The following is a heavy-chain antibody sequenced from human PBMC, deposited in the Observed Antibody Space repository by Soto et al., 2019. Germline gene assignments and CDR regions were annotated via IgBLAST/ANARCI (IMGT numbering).Heavy chain of an antibody. V-gene: IGHV1-24*01. CDR1: GYTLTELS. CDR3: ASWTLYCSGGSCYYRRLDY. D-gene: IGHD2-15*01. J-gene: IGHJ4*02. CDR2: FDPEDGET. Sequence: ASVKVSCKVSGYTLTELSMHWVRQAPGKGLEWVGGFDPEDGETIYAQKFQGRVTMTEDTSTDTAYMELSSLRSEDTAVYYCASWTLYCSGGSCYYRRLDYWGQGTLVTVSS.